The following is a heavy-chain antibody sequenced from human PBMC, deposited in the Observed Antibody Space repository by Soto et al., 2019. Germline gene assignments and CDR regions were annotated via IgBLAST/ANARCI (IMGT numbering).Heavy chain of an antibody. CDR2: IYYSGST. J-gene: IGHJ3*02. CDR3: ARRLRRDYGDYDPFDI. CDR1: GGYLRSYY. D-gene: IGHD4-17*01. V-gene: IGHV4-59*08. Sequence: SETLSLTCTVAGGYLRSYYWSWIRPPPGKGLEWIGYIYYSGSTNYNPSLKSRVTISVDTSKNQFSLKLSSVTAADTAVYYCARRLRRDYGDYDPFDIWGQGTMVTVSS.